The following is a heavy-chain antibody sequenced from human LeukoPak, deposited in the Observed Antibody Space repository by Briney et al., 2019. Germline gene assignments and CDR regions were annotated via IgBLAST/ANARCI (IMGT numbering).Heavy chain of an antibody. CDR1: GFTFDDYA. V-gene: IGHV3-43D*03. CDR3: AKGAYYYYMDV. CDR2: ISWDGGST. Sequence: GGSLRLFCAASGFTFDDYAMHWVRQAPGKGLEWVSLISWDGGSTYYADSVKGRFTISRDNSKNSLYLQMNSLRAEDTALYYCAKGAYYYYMDVWGKGTTVTVSS. J-gene: IGHJ6*03.